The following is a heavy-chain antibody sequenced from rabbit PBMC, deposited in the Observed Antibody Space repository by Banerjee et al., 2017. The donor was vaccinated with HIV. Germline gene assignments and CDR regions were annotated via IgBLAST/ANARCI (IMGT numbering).Heavy chain of an antibody. CDR2: INYDASI. D-gene: IGHD4-1*01. CDR3: ARDLAGVIGWNFGL. CDR1: GFSFSSSYW. Sequence: QEQLVESGGGLVQPGASLTLTCTASGFSFSSSYWICWVRQAPGKGPEWIGYINYDASIYYATWAKGRFTISKTSSTTVTLQMTSLTAADTATYFCARDLAGVIGWNFGLWGPGTLVTVS. V-gene: IGHV1S45*01. J-gene: IGHJ4*01.